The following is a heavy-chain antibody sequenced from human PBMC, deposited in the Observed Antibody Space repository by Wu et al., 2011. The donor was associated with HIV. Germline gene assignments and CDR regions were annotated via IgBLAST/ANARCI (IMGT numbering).Heavy chain of an antibody. CDR3: ARAVPYYYESSGYYGPKVLFDY. J-gene: IGHJ4*02. CDR2: ISTYSGNT. D-gene: IGHD3-22*01. CDR1: GYTFSTSG. Sequence: QVQLVQSGAEVKKPGASVKVSCKASGYTFSTSGVSWVRQAPGQGLEWMGWISTYSGNTKYAQRLQGRVTMTTDTPANTAYMELRSLRSEDTAVYYCARAVPYYYESSGYYGPKVLFDYWGQGTLV. V-gene: IGHV1-18*01.